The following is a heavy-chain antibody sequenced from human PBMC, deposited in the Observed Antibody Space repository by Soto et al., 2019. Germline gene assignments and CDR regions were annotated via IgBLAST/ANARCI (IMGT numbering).Heavy chain of an antibody. J-gene: IGHJ5*02. CDR1: GGSISSSNW. D-gene: IGHD3-3*01. Sequence: QVQLQESGPGLVKPSGTLSLTCAVSGGSISSSNWWSWVRQPPGKGLAWIGEIYHSGSTNYNPSLKSRVTISVDKSKNQFSLKLSSVTAADTAVYYCARVTTIFGVVIIEGWFDPWGQGTLVTVSS. CDR3: ARVTTIFGVVIIEGWFDP. CDR2: IYHSGST. V-gene: IGHV4-4*02.